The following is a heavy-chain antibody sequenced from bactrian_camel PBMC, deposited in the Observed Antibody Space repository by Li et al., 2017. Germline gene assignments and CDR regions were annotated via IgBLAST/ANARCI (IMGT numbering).Heavy chain of an antibody. CDR3: ATYILGAAYKY. CDR2: ISTGNGDT. Sequence: VQLVESGGGLVQAGGSLTLSCEVSGHIYSTYCMAWFRQVPGKEREGVAAISTGNGDTYYVDSVKGRFTISQDNAKNTVYLQMNSLESEDTALYYCATYILGAAYKYWGQGTQVTVS. D-gene: IGHD1*01. V-gene: IGHV3S1*01. CDR1: GHIYSTYC. J-gene: IGHJ4*01.